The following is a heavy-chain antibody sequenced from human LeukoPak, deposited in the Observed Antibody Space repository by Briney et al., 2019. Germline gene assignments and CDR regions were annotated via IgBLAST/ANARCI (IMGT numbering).Heavy chain of an antibody. V-gene: IGHV1-2*02. D-gene: IGHD4-17*01. CDR1: GYTFTGYY. CDR2: INPNSGGT. CDR3: ARRMTTVSANWFDP. J-gene: IGHJ5*02. Sequence: GASVKVSCKASGYTFTGYYMHWVRQAPGQGLEWMGWINPNSGGTNYAQKFQGRVTMTRDTSISTAYMELSRLTSDDTAVYYCARRMTTVSANWFDPWGQGTLVTVSS.